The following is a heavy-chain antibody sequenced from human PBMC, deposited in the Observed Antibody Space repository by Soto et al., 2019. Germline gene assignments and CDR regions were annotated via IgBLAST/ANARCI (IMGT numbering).Heavy chain of an antibody. D-gene: IGHD2-15*01. CDR2: ISWDGGST. Sequence: PGGSRRRSCAASGFTFDYYGMHWVRQAPGKGLEWVSLISWDGGSTYYADSVKGRFTISRDNSKNSLYLQMNSLRAEDTALYYCAKVSEGYSGGMDVWGQGTTVTVSS. CDR3: AKVSEGYSGGMDV. V-gene: IGHV3-43D*04. J-gene: IGHJ6*02. CDR1: GFTFDYYG.